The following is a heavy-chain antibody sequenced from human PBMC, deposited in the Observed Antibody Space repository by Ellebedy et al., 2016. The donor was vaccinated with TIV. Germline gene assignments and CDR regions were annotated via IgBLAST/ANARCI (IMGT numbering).Heavy chain of an antibody. J-gene: IGHJ5*02. CDR1: GFTFSKNW. D-gene: IGHD6-19*01. Sequence: PGGSLRLSCEASGFTFSKNWISWFRLAPWKGLEWVANLKQDGSEKYYVDSVKGRFTISRDNAKNSVYLQLSSLGAEDTAVYYCARDVWGGGWAWGQGTPVTVSS. CDR3: ARDVWGGGWA. CDR2: LKQDGSEK. V-gene: IGHV3-7*01.